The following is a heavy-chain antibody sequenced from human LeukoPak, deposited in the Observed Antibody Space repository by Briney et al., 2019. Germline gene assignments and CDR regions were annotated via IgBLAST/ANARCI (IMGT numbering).Heavy chain of an antibody. CDR2: IIPILGIA. CDR1: GGTFSSYA. CDR3: ARGGTMIDDGMDV. J-gene: IGHJ6*02. D-gene: IGHD3-22*01. V-gene: IGHV1-69*04. Sequence: SVKVSCKASGGTFSSYAISWVQQAPGQGLEWMGRIIPILGIANYAQKFQGRVTITADKSTSTAYMELSSLRSEDTAVYYCARGGTMIDDGMDVWGQGTTVTVSS.